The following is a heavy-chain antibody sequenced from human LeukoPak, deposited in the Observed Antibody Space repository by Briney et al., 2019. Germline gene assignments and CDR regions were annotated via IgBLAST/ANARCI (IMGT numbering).Heavy chain of an antibody. CDR1: GYTFTTYY. V-gene: IGHV1-46*01. J-gene: IGHJ3*02. Sequence: ASVKASCKASGYTFTTYYIHWVRQAPGQGLEWMALINPSGGSTHYAQKFQGRVTVTRDTSTSTVYMELTSLRSEDTAVYYCACLPYAFDIWGQGTMVTVSS. CDR3: ACLPYAFDI. CDR2: INPSGGST.